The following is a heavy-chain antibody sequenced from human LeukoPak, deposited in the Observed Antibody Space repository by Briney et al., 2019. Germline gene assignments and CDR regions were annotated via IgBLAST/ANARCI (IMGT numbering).Heavy chain of an antibody. D-gene: IGHD1-26*01. CDR3: VREITRATTYFDS. CDR2: INPNNGDT. J-gene: IGHJ4*02. CDR1: GYTFTGYY. Sequence: VASVKVPCKASGYTFTGYYIHWVRQAPGQGLEWMGRINPNNGDTNYAQKFPGRVTLTRDTSIGTAYMELSSLRSDDTAMYYCVREITRATTYFDSWGQGTLVTVSS. V-gene: IGHV1-2*06.